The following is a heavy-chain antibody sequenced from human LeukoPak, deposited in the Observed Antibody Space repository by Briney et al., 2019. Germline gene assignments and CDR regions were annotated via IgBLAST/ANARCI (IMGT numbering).Heavy chain of an antibody. CDR3: ATELTPAPVDY. V-gene: IGHV3-21*01. D-gene: IGHD1-26*01. J-gene: IGHJ4*02. CDR2: ISSSSSYI. CDR1: GFTFSSYS. Sequence: PGGSLRLSCAASGFTFSSYSMNWVRQAPGKGLEWVPSISSSSSYIYYADSVKGRFTISRDNAKNSLYLQMNSLRAEDTAVYYCATELTPAPVDYWGQGTLVTVSS.